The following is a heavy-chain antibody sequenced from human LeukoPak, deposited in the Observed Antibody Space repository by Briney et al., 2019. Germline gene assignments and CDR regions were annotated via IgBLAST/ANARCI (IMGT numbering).Heavy chain of an antibody. CDR3: ARGPSSVVVVTAILDY. J-gene: IGHJ4*02. Sequence: SETLSLTCAVYGGYFSGYYWSWIRQPPGNGLEWIGEINHSGSTNYNPSLKSRVTISVDTSKNQFSLKLSSVTAADTAVYYCARGPSSVVVVTAILDYWGQGTLVTVSS. CDR2: INHSGST. CDR1: GGYFSGYY. V-gene: IGHV4-34*01. D-gene: IGHD2-21*02.